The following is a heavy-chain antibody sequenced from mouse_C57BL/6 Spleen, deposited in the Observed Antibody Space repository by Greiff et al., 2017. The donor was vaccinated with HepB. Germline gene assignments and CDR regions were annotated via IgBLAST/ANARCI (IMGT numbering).Heavy chain of an antibody. J-gene: IGHJ2*01. CDR2: ILPGSGST. Sequence: QVQLKESGAELMKPGASVKLSCKATGYTFTGYWIEWVKQRPGHGLEWIGEILPGSGSTNYNEKFKGKATFTADTSSNTAYMQLSSLTTEDSAIYYCARQTPSYYGSSSYYFDYWGQGTTLTVSS. CDR1: GYTFTGYW. V-gene: IGHV1-9*01. D-gene: IGHD1-1*01. CDR3: ARQTPSYYGSSSYYFDY.